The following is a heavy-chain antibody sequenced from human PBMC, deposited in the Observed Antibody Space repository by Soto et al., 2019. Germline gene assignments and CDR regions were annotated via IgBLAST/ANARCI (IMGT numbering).Heavy chain of an antibody. CDR1: GFTFSSYG. Sequence: QVQLVESGGGVVQPGRSLRLSCAASGFTFSSYGMHWVRQAPGKGLEWVAVISYVGSNKYYAESVKGRFTISSDNSKNTMYLQMNSLRAEDATVYYCAKDPYDILGYCSGGSCYSYYYYGMDVWGQGTTVTVSS. CDR3: AKDPYDILGYCSGGSCYSYYYYGMDV. J-gene: IGHJ6*02. V-gene: IGHV3-30*18. D-gene: IGHD2-15*01. CDR2: ISYVGSNK.